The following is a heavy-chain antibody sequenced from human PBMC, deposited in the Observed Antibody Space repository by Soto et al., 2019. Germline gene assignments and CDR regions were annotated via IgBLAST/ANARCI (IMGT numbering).Heavy chain of an antibody. CDR3: VRASMPKAHFDD. D-gene: IGHD2-2*01. J-gene: IGHJ4*02. CDR2: MHTIGST. CDR1: GGSIRGYY. Sequence: QMQLQESGPGLVKPSETLSLTCTVSGGSIRGYYWSWIRQPAGRGLEWIGRMHTIGSTNYNPSLKSRVTISVDMSKNQISLKLTAVTAADTALYYCVRASMPKAHFDDWGQGTLVTVSS. V-gene: IGHV4-4*07.